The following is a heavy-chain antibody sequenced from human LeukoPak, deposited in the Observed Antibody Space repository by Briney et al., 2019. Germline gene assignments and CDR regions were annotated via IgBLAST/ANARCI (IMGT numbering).Heavy chain of an antibody. V-gene: IGHV2-70*11. CDR1: GFSLSTSGMC. Sequence: ASGPALVKPTQTLTLTCTFSGFSLSTSGMCVSWIRQPPGKALERLARIDWDDDKYYSTSLKTRLTISKDTSKNQVVLTMTNMDPVDTATYYCARILDNDSSGYYVFDYWGQGTLVTVSS. CDR2: IDWDDDK. CDR3: ARILDNDSSGYYVFDY. J-gene: IGHJ4*02. D-gene: IGHD3-22*01.